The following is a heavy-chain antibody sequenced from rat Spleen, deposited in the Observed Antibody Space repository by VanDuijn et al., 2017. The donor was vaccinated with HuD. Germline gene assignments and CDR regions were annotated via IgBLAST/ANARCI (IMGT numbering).Heavy chain of an antibody. V-gene: IGHV5-25*01. Sequence: EVQLVESGGGLVQPGRSMKLSCAASGFTFSNYGMAWVRQAPKKGLEWVAYISYDGGSTYYRDSLKGRFTVSRNNAKTTLYLEMDSLRSEDTATYFCARHGRGKTTYYYVMDAWGQGVSVTVSS. CDR3: ARHGRGKTTYYYVMDA. CDR2: ISYDGGST. CDR1: GFTFSNYG. J-gene: IGHJ4*01. D-gene: IGHD4-5*01.